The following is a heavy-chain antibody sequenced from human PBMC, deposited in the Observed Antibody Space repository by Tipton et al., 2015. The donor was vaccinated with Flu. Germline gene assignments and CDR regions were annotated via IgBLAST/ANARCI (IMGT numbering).Heavy chain of an antibody. CDR1: GGSISSFY. V-gene: IGHV4-59*01. D-gene: IGHD1-26*01. CDR3: ARDRGIVGVKGGMDV. Sequence: TLSLTCTVSGGSISSFYWSWIRQPPGKGLEWIGYIYYSGSTNYNPSLKSRVTISVDTSKNQFSLKLSSVTAADTAVYYCARDRGIVGVKGGMDVWGQGTTVTVSS. CDR2: IYYSGST. J-gene: IGHJ6*02.